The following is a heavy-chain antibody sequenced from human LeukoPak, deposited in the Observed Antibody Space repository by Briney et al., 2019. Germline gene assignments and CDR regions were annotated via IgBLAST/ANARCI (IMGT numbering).Heavy chain of an antibody. CDR2: ISHSGST. Sequence: PSETLSLTCAVSGYSISTGYNWGWIRQSPGKGLEWIGSISHSGSTYYNPSLKSRLTISLDTSNNEFSLSLSSVTAADTALYFCARGYYGPGSYYKGNYFDYWGQGTLVTVSS. D-gene: IGHD3-10*01. CDR1: GYSISTGYN. CDR3: ARGYYGPGSYYKGNYFDY. V-gene: IGHV4-38-2*01. J-gene: IGHJ4*02.